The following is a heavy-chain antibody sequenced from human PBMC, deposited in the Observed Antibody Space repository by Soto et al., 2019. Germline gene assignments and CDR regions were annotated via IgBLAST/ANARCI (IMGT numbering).Heavy chain of an antibody. J-gene: IGHJ6*02. Sequence: LSLTCTVSGGSISSYYWSWIRQPPGKGLEWIGYTYYSGSTNYNPSLKSRVTISVDTSKNQFSLKLSSVTAADTAVYYCARETIQYRGGGYYYYGMDVWGQGTTVTVSS. V-gene: IGHV4-59*01. D-gene: IGHD4-4*01. CDR1: GGSISSYY. CDR2: TYYSGST. CDR3: ARETIQYRGGGYYYYGMDV.